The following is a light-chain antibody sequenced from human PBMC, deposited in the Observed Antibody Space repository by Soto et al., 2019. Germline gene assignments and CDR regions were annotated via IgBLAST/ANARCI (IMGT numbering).Light chain of an antibody. J-gene: IGKJ1*01. V-gene: IGKV4-1*01. Sequence: DIVMTQSPDSLPVSLGEKATINCKSSQSLLNSSNNKNYLAWYQQKPGHPPKXXXYWASTRESGVPDRFSGSGSGTDVTLTISSLQAEDGAVYYCQQYYSTPRTFGQGTKVDIK. CDR3: QQYYSTPRT. CDR1: QSLLNSSNNKNY. CDR2: WAS.